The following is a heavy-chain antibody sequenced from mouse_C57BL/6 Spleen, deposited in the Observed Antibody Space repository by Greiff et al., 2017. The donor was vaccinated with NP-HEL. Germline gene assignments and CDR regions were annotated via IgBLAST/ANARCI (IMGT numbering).Heavy chain of an antibody. CDR1: GFNIKNTY. J-gene: IGHJ4*01. CDR2: IDPANGNT. V-gene: IGHV14-3*01. CDR3: ARGGPYAMDY. Sequence: VQLQQSVAELVRPGASVKLSCTASGFNIKNTYIHWVKQRPEQGLEWIGRIDPANGNTKYAPKFQGKATITADTSSNTAYLQLSSLTSEDTAIYYCARGGPYAMDYWGQGTSVTVSS.